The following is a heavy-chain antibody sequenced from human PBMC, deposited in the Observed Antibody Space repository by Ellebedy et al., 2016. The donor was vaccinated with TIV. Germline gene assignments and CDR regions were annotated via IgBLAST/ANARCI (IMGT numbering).Heavy chain of an antibody. J-gene: IGHJ4*02. CDR3: ARGVRSIAASFDY. D-gene: IGHD6-6*01. CDR1: GGSISSYY. Sequence: SETLSLTXTVSGGSISSYYWSWIRQPPGKGLEWIGEINHSGSTNYNPSLKSRVTISVDTSKNQFSLKLSSVTAADTAVYYCARGVRSIAASFDYWGQGTLVTVSS. CDR2: INHSGST. V-gene: IGHV4-34*01.